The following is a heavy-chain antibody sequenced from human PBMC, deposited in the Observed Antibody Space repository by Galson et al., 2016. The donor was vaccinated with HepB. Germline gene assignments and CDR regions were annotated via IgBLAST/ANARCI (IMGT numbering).Heavy chain of an antibody. Sequence: SLRLSCAASGFIFSSHGMHWVRQGPGKGLEWVAFISYDGSNQDYADSVRGRYTISRDNSKNTLHLQMNSLRTEDTAIYYCAKVSGRPDRNPPLAGTSFFDYWGQGTQLIVSS. CDR2: ISYDGSNQ. D-gene: IGHD1-7*01. CDR1: GFIFSSHG. V-gene: IGHV3-30*18. J-gene: IGHJ4*02. CDR3: AKVSGRPDRNPPLAGTSFFDY.